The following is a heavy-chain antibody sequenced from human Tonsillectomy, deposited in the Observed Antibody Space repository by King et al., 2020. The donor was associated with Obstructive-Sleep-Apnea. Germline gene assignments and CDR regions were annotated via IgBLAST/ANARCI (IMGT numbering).Heavy chain of an antibody. CDR2: IYYSGST. V-gene: IGHV4-39*07. CDR3: ARDSGP. Sequence: LQLQESGPGLVKPSETLSLTCTVSGGSVSNSDYYWGWIRQPPGKCLEWIGYIYYSGSTYDNPSLKSRVTISIDTSKNQFSLKLSSVTAADTAVYYCARDSGPWGQGTLVTVSS. D-gene: IGHD3-10*01. CDR1: GGSVSNSDYY. J-gene: IGHJ4*02.